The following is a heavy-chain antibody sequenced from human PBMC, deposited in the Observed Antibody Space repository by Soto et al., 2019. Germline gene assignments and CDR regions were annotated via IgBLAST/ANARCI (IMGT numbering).Heavy chain of an antibody. CDR3: ARGQYSSSWYTFYYYYYMDV. CDR2: INHSGST. J-gene: IGHJ6*03. Sequence: QVQLQQWGAGLLKPSETLSLTCAVYGGSFSGYYWSWIRQPPGKGLEWIGAINHSGSTNYNPSLKSRVTISVETSKNQFSLKLSSVTAADTAVYYCARGQYSSSWYTFYYYYYMDVWAKGTTVSVSS. CDR1: GGSFSGYY. V-gene: IGHV4-34*01. D-gene: IGHD6-13*01.